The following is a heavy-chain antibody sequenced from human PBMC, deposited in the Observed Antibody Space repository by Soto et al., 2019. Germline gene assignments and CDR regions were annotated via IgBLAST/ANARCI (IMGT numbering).Heavy chain of an antibody. CDR2: IYYRGST. Sequence: SETLSLTCTVSGGSINNAEDNWGWIRHPPGKGLEWIGSIYYRGSTYYNPSLKSRVTISVDTSKNQFPLKLSSVTAADTAVYYCARHWIHDSSVDYWGQGTLVTVSS. CDR3: ARHWIHDSSVDY. D-gene: IGHD3-22*01. CDR1: GGSINNAEDN. J-gene: IGHJ4*02. V-gene: IGHV4-39*01.